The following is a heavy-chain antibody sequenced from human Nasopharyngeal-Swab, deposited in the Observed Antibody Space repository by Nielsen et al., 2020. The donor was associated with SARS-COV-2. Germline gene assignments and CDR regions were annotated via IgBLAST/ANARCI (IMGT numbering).Heavy chain of an antibody. CDR2: IYYSGST. Sequence: SETLSLTCTVSGGSISSGGYYWSWIRQHPGKGLEWIGYIYYSGSTYYNPSLKNRVTISVDTSKNQFSLKLSSVTAADTAVYYCAREVALIAAAGAREDWFDPWGQGTLVTVSS. V-gene: IGHV4-31*03. D-gene: IGHD6-13*01. J-gene: IGHJ5*02. CDR3: AREVALIAAAGAREDWFDP. CDR1: GGSISSGGYY.